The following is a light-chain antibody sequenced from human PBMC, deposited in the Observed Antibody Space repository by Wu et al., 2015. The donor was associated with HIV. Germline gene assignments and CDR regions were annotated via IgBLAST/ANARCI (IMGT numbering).Light chain of an antibody. J-gene: IGKJ4*01. V-gene: IGKV3-15*01. Sequence: EVVMTQSPATLSVSPGERATLSCRASESVTSNLAWYQHKPGQAPRLLIYYASTRATDVPPRFSGSGSGTEFTLTISSVQSEDFAVYYCQQYNNWPPLTFGGGTKVXIK. CDR1: ESVTSN. CDR2: YAS. CDR3: QQYNNWPPLT.